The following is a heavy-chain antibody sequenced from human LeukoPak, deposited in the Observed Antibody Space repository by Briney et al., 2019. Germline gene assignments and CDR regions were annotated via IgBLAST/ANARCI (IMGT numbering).Heavy chain of an antibody. CDR2: ISGGGDMT. D-gene: IGHD2-2*01. Sequence: GGSLRLSCAASGFTFSSYAMSWVRHGPGEGLEWVSAISGGGDMTHYTDSVKGRFTISRDNSRNVLYLQMNSLRADDAAIYYCARGYCTSTNCNNWFDPWGQGALVTVSS. CDR3: ARGYCTSTNCNNWFDP. J-gene: IGHJ5*02. V-gene: IGHV3-23*01. CDR1: GFTFSSYA.